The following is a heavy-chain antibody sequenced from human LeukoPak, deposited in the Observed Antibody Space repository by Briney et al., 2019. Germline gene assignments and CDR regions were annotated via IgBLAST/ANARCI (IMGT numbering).Heavy chain of an antibody. CDR1: GVSISSGGYY. V-gene: IGHV4-31*03. CDR2: IFFSGST. CDR3: ARVVAGLAALDV. D-gene: IGHD3-3*02. J-gene: IGHJ3*01. Sequence: SQALSLTCSVSGVSISSGGYYWSWLRQHPGKGLEWIGYIFFSGSTYYNPYLKSRVNISVDTSENHFSLKGTSVTAADTAVYYCARVVAGLAALDVWGQGTRVTVSS.